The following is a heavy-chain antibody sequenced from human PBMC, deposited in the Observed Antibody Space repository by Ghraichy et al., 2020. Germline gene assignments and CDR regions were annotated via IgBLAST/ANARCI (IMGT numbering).Heavy chain of an antibody. CDR1: GDSMNKFGDY. CDR2: IHYTGAT. J-gene: IGHJ5*02. V-gene: IGHV4-39*01. Sequence: SETLSLTCSVSGDSMNKFGDYWAWIRQSPGRGLEWIGSIHYTGATYYNAKFKGRVAMSVATSKSQFSLDLTSVTATDTGLYYCSRSGNSLTSNSWFGPWGQGALVIVSS. CDR3: SRSGNSLTSNSWFGP. D-gene: IGHD2/OR15-2a*01.